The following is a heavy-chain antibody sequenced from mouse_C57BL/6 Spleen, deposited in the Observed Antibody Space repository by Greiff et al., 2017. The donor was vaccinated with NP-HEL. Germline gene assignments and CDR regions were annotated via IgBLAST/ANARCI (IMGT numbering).Heavy chain of an antibody. D-gene: IGHD2-10*02. Sequence: VQLQQSGPGLVKPSQSLSLTCSVTGYSITSGYYWNWIRQFPGNKLEWMGYISYDGSNNYNPSLKNRISITRDTSKNQFFLKLNSVTTEDTATYYCARGGYGNYVWYFDVWGTGTTVTVSS. CDR3: ARGGYGNYVWYFDV. CDR2: ISYDGSN. J-gene: IGHJ1*03. V-gene: IGHV3-6*01. CDR1: GYSITSGYY.